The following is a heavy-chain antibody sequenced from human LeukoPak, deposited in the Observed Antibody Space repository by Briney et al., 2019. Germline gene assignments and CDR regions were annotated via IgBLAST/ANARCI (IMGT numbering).Heavy chain of an antibody. CDR1: GFTFSSYA. CDR2: ISYDGSNK. J-gene: IGHJ4*02. Sequence: GGSLRLSCAASGFTFSSYAMHWVRQAPGKGLERVAVISYDGSNKYYADSVKGRFTISRDNSKNTLYLQMNSLRAEDTAVYYCARARMNYGYSLSYWGQGTLVTVSS. D-gene: IGHD5-18*01. CDR3: ARARMNYGYSLSY. V-gene: IGHV3-30*01.